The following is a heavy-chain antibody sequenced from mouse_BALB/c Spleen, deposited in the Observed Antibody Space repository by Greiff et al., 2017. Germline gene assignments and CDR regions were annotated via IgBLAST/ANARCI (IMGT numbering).Heavy chain of an antibody. V-gene: IGHV5-4*02. J-gene: IGHJ4*01. CDR2: ISDGGSYT. CDR1: GFTFSDYY. Sequence: EVKLMESGGGLVKPGGSLKLSCAASGFTFSDYYMYWVRQTPEKRLEWVATISDGGSYTYYPDSVKGRFTISRDNAKNNLYLQMSSLKSEDTAMYYCARSITTAIYAMDYWGQGTSVTVSS. D-gene: IGHD1-2*01. CDR3: ARSITTAIYAMDY.